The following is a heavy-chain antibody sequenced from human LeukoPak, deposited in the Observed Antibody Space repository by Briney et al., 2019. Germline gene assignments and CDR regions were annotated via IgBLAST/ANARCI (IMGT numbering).Heavy chain of an antibody. J-gene: IGHJ5*02. V-gene: IGHV3-48*01. D-gene: IGHD3-16*01. Sequence: PGGSLRLSCAASGFTFSSYSMNWVRQAPGKGLEWVSYISSSSSTIYYADSVKGQFTISRDNAKNSLYLQMNSLRAEDTAVYYCARDVGGWFDPWGQGTLVTVSS. CDR3: ARDVGGWFDP. CDR1: GFTFSSYS. CDR2: ISSSSSTI.